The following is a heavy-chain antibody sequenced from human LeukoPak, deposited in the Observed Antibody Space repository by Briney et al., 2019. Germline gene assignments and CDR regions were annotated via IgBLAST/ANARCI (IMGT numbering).Heavy chain of an antibody. CDR1: GFTFSSYE. Sequence: PGGSLRLSCAASGFTFSSYEMNWVRQAPGKGLEWIGSIYYSGSTYYNPSLKSRVTISVDTSKNQFSLKLSSVTAADTAVYYCARGRTAETPFDPWGQGTLVTVSS. V-gene: IGHV4-39*07. D-gene: IGHD6-19*01. J-gene: IGHJ5*02. CDR3: ARGRTAETPFDP. CDR2: IYYSGST.